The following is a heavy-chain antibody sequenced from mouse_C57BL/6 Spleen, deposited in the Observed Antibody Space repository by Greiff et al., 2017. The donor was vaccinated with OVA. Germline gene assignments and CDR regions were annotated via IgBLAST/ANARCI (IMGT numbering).Heavy chain of an antibody. D-gene: IGHD1-1*01. V-gene: IGHV5-17*01. CDR2: ISSGSSTI. J-gene: IGHJ4*01. Sequence: EVKVEESGGGLVKPGGSLKLSCAASGFTFSDYGMHWVRQAPEKGLEWVAYISSGSSTIYYADTVKGRFTISRDNAKNTLFLQMTSLRSEDTAMYYCASPNYYGSRGYAMDYWGQGTSVTVSS. CDR3: ASPNYYGSRGYAMDY. CDR1: GFTFSDYG.